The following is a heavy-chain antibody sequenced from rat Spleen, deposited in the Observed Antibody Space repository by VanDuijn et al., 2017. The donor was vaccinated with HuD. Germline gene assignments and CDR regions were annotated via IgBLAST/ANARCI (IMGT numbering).Heavy chain of an antibody. V-gene: IGHV5-7*01. J-gene: IGHJ3*01. CDR1: GFTFSDYS. D-gene: IGHD1-6*01. CDR2: IIYDGSSI. Sequence: EVQLVETGGGLVQPGKSLKLSCVASGFTFSDYSMAWVRQAPKKGPEWVATIIYDGSSIYYRDSVKGRFTVSRDNAKSSLYLQMDSLRSEDTATYYCARSEGTHYYLPFADWGQGTLVTVSS. CDR3: ARSEGTHYYLPFAD.